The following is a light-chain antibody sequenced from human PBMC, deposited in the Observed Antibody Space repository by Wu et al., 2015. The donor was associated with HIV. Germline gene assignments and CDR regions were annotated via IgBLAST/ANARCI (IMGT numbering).Light chain of an antibody. J-gene: IGKJ3*01. CDR3: QQYSTWPRT. CDR1: QSVTAN. CDR2: DTS. V-gene: IGKV3-15*01. Sequence: EVEMTQSPATLSVSPGERVTLSCRASQSVTANLAWYQQKPGQAPRLLIYDTSNRATGVPVRFSGSGSGTEFTLTVSSLQSEDFAVYYCQQYSTWPRTFGPGTKVDAK.